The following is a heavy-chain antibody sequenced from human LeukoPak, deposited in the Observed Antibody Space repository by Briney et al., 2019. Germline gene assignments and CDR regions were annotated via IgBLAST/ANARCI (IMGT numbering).Heavy chain of an antibody. CDR3: ARSGYNRFDY. J-gene: IGHJ4*02. Sequence: GGSLRLSCAASGFTFSSYAMSWVRQAPGKGLEWVSAFSGSGGSTYYADSVKGRVTISRDNSKNTLYLQMNSLRAEDTAVYYCARSGYNRFDYWGQGTLVTVSS. V-gene: IGHV3-23*01. CDR2: FSGSGGST. CDR1: GFTFSSYA. D-gene: IGHD5-24*01.